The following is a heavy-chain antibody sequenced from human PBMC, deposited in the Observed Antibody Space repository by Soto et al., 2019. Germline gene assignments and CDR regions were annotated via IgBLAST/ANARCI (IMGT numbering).Heavy chain of an antibody. Sequence: VQLLESGGGLVQPGGSLRLSCAASGFTFSSYAMSWVRQAPGKGLEWVSVISGGGGYTYYADSVKGRFTISRDNSKNTLYLQMNSLRAEDTAVYYCAKDDAATRTYDAFDIWGQGKMVTVSS. CDR2: ISGGGGYT. V-gene: IGHV3-23*01. D-gene: IGHD1-1*01. J-gene: IGHJ3*02. CDR3: AKDDAATRTYDAFDI. CDR1: GFTFSSYA.